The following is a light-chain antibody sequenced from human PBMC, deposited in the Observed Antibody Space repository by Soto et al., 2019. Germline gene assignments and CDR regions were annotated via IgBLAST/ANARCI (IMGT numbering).Light chain of an antibody. J-gene: IGKJ2*01. CDR2: DAS. Sequence: DIQMTQSPSTLSASVGDGVTITCRASQNISVWLAWYQQRPGKAPKLLIYDASNLETGVSSRFSGSGSGTEFTLTIRRLQPDDCATYYCQQYDSSSPTFGQGTKLEIK. CDR1: QNISVW. CDR3: QQYDSSSPT. V-gene: IGKV1-5*01.